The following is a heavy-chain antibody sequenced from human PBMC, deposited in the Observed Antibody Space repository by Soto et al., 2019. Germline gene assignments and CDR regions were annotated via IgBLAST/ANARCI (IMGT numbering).Heavy chain of an antibody. CDR1: GYSISSSNW. Sequence: QVQLQESGPGLVKPSDTLSLTCAVSGYSISSSNWWGWIRQPPGKGLEWIGHIYFSESTHYNPSLKSRVTMSVDLSKNQFSLRLSSVTAVDTAVYYCARMGYSSGWYWSWFGPWGQGTLVTVSP. CDR2: IYFSEST. V-gene: IGHV4-28*01. CDR3: ARMGYSSGWYWSWFGP. D-gene: IGHD6-19*01. J-gene: IGHJ5*02.